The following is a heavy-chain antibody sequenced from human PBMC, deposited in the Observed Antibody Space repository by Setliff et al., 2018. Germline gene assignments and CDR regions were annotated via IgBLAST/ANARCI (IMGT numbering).Heavy chain of an antibody. D-gene: IGHD5-18*01. CDR3: ARALYGYSYGYDL. Sequence: PGGSLRLSCVASGFTFSDYYMSWIRQAPGKGLEHVSFISITSRHYTNYADSVKGRFTISRDNAKTSLYLQMNGLRAEDTGVYYCARALYGYSYGYDLWGQGTPVTVSS. V-gene: IGHV3-11*06. CDR2: ISITSRHYT. CDR1: GFTFSDYY. J-gene: IGHJ5*02.